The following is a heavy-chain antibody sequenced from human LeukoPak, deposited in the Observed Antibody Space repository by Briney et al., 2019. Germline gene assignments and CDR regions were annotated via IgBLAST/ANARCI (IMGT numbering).Heavy chain of an antibody. CDR3: AKGAIVGATLNY. V-gene: IGHV3-30*02. CDR2: IRYDGSNK. D-gene: IGHD1-26*01. J-gene: IGHJ4*02. CDR1: GFTFSSYG. Sequence: GGSLRLSCAASGFTFSSYGMHWVRQAPGKGLEWVAFIRYDGSNKYYADSVKGRFTISRDNFKNTLYLQMNSLRAEDTAVYYCAKGAIVGATLNYWGQGTLVTVSS.